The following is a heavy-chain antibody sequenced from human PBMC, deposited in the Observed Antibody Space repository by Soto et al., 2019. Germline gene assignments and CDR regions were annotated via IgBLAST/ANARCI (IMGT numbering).Heavy chain of an antibody. J-gene: IGHJ3*02. CDR1: GYTVTSSY. CDR3: ARGGKLERPFDAFDI. CDR2: INPSGGST. Sequence: DSVKVSCRASGYTVTSSYMHWVRQAPGQGLEWMGIINPSGGSTSYAQKFQGRVTMTRDTSTSTVYMELSSLRSEDTAVYYCARGGKLERPFDAFDIWGQGTMVTVSS. V-gene: IGHV1-46*03. D-gene: IGHD1-1*01.